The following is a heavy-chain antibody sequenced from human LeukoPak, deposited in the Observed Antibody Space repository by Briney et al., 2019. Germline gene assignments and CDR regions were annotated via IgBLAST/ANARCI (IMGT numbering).Heavy chain of an antibody. CDR2: INPSGGST. CDR3: ARDRPPIEYSSSSAYSVFDY. V-gene: IGHV1-46*01. J-gene: IGHJ4*02. CDR1: GYTFTSYY. D-gene: IGHD6-6*01. Sequence: ASVKVSCKASGYTFTSYYMHWVRQAPGQGLEWMGIINPSGGSTSYAQKFQGRVTMTRDMSTSTVYMELSSLRSEDTAVYYCARDRPPIEYSSSSAYSVFDYWGQGTLVTVSS.